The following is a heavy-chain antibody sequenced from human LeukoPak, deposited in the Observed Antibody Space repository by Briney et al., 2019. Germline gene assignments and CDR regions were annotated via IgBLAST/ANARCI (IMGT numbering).Heavy chain of an antibody. CDR1: GGSISSSSYY. D-gene: IGHD1-1*01. Sequence: PSETLSLTCTVSGGSISSSSYYWGWIRQPPGKGLEWIGSIYYSGSTDYKPSLKSRVAISVDTSKNEFSLKLSSVTAADTAVYYCARRPRLYNWNGGDAFDIWGQGTMVTVSS. V-gene: IGHV4-39*01. CDR2: IYYSGST. CDR3: ARRPRLYNWNGGDAFDI. J-gene: IGHJ3*02.